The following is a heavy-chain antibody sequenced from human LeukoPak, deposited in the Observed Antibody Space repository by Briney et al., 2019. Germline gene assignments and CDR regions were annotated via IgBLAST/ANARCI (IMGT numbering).Heavy chain of an antibody. V-gene: IGHV3-64*01. Sequence: GGSLRLSCAASGFTFSSYAMHWVRQAPGKGLEYVSAISGNGGSTYYANSVKGRFTISRDNSKNTLYLQMGSLRAEDMAVYYCARGALEGQQLVPRGGYYYYYMDVWGKGTTVTVSS. J-gene: IGHJ6*03. CDR2: ISGNGGST. D-gene: IGHD6-13*01. CDR3: ARGALEGQQLVPRGGYYYYYMDV. CDR1: GFTFSSYA.